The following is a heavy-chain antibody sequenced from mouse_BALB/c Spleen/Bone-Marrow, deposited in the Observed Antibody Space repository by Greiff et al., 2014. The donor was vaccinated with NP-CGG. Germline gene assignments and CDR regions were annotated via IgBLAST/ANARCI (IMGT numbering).Heavy chain of an antibody. J-gene: IGHJ3*01. V-gene: IGHV1S16*01. CDR1: GYTFTTYW. CDR2: INPTNGGT. Sequence: ESGAELVKPGASVKLSCKASGYTFTTYWMHWVKLRPGQGFEWIGEINPTNGGTNYNEKFKRKATLTVEKFSSTAYMQLSSLTSEDSTVYYCAIWGRLAYWGQGTLVTVSA. CDR3: AIWGRLAY.